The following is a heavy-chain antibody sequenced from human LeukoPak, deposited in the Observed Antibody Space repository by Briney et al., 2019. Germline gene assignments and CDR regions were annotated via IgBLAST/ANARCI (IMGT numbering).Heavy chain of an antibody. CDR2: IYPGDSDT. Sequence: HGDSLKISCKGTGYSFISYWIGWVRQMPGKGLEWMGIIYPGDSDTRYNPSFQGQVTISADKSISTAYLQWSSLKASDTAMYYCAGRYSNHWDYWGQGTLVTVSS. V-gene: IGHV5-51*01. CDR1: GYSFISYW. J-gene: IGHJ4*02. CDR3: AGRYSNHWDY. D-gene: IGHD4-11*01.